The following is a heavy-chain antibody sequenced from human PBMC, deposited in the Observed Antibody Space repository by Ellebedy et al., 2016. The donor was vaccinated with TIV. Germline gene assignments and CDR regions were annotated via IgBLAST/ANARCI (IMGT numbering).Heavy chain of an antibody. CDR1: GDFISSSPYY. CDR2: IYYTGST. D-gene: IGHD6-13*01. J-gene: IGHJ6*04. Sequence: MPSETLSLTCTVSGDFISSSPYYWGWIRQPPGKGLEWIGSIYYTGSTYYNPSLESRVTISVDASKNQFSLKVNSVTAADTAVYYCARPHHISSSLMDVWGKGTTVTVSS. CDR3: ARPHHISSSLMDV. V-gene: IGHV4-39*07.